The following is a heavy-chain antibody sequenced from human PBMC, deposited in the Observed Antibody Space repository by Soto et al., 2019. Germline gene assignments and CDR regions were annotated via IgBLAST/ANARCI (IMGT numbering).Heavy chain of an antibody. CDR1: GFTFSDFW. V-gene: IGHV3-74*01. CDR2: TKSDGSST. D-gene: IGHD1-26*01. CDR3: ARDRVGVFDASDI. J-gene: IGHJ3*02. Sequence: EVQLVESGGGLVQPGGSLRLSCAASGFTFSDFWIHWVRQTPGKGLEWVSRTKSDGSSTDFAESVKGRFTFSSDNDKIRLYLQINSLRVEDTAVYYCARDRVGVFDASDIWGQGTMVTVSS.